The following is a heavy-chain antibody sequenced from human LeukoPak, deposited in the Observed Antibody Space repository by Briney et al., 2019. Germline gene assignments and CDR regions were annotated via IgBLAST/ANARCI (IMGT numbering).Heavy chain of an antibody. V-gene: IGHV3-64D*06. Sequence: PGGSLRLSCSVSGFTFSNYAMHWVRQAPGKGLEYVSAITSDGGSTYYADSVKGRFTISRDNSKYTLYLQMSSLRGEDTAVYYCVKAYCRSTSCYYYYYGMDVWGKGTTVTVSS. CDR3: VKAYCRSTSCYYYYYGMDV. J-gene: IGHJ6*04. CDR1: GFTFSNYA. D-gene: IGHD2-2*01. CDR2: ITSDGGST.